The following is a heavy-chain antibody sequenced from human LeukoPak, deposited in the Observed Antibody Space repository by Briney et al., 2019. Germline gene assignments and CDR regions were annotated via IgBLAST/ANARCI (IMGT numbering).Heavy chain of an antibody. CDR2: IYYSGST. J-gene: IGHJ6*03. CDR1: GGFISSYY. V-gene: IGHV4-59*01. CDR3: ARIRRLDYGDYFDYYYYYMDV. D-gene: IGHD4-17*01. Sequence: SETLSLTCTVSGGFISSYYWSWIRQPPGKGLEWIGYIYYSGSTNYNPSLKSRVTISVDTSKNQFSLKLSSVTAADTAVYYCARIRRLDYGDYFDYYYYYMDVWGKGTTVTVSS.